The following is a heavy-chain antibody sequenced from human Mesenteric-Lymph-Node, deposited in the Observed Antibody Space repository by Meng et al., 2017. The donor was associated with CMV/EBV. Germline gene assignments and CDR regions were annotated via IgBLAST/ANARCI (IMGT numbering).Heavy chain of an antibody. D-gene: IGHD6-13*01. Sequence: GFSLRTSGVGVGWLRQPPGKALGWLALIYWDDDKRYSPSLKSRLTITKDTSKNQVVLTMTNMDPVDTATYYCAHSGISSSWSLLWDYWGQGTLVTVSS. CDR3: AHSGISSSWSLLWDY. CDR1: GFSLRTSGVG. J-gene: IGHJ4*02. CDR2: IYWDDDK. V-gene: IGHV2-5*02.